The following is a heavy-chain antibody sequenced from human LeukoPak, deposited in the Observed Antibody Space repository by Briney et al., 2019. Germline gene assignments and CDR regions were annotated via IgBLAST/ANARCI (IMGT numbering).Heavy chain of an antibody. CDR1: GFTFRSHA. J-gene: IGHJ4*02. V-gene: IGHV3-23*01. CDR2: IYENGGTT. Sequence: GGSLRLSCVGSGFTFRSHAMSWVRQAPEKGLEFVSGIYENGGTTYYADSVKGRFTISRDNSKNTLYLQMNSLRAEDTAVYYCARDSGYASDYWGQGTLVTVSS. D-gene: IGHD5-12*01. CDR3: ARDSGYASDY.